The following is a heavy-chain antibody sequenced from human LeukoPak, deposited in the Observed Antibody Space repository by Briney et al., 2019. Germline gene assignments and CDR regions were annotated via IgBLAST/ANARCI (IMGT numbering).Heavy chain of an antibody. V-gene: IGHV4-31*03. CDR3: ATADWESFYFDS. J-gene: IGHJ4*02. CDR2: TSYSEGT. Sequence: PSQTLSLTCTVSGGSISSGDYYWTWIRQPPGKGLEWIGFTSYSEGTYYNPSLMSRITISVDRSQNQFSLKMRDVTAADTAVYFCATADWESFYFDSWGQGALVAVSS. CDR1: GGSISSGDYY. D-gene: IGHD1-26*01.